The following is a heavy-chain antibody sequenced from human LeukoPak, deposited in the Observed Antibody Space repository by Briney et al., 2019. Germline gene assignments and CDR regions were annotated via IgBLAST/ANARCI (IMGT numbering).Heavy chain of an antibody. CDR2: IYPNTGAT. Sequence: ASVKVSCKASGYTFTGYYMHWVRQAPGQGLEWMGWIYPNTGATKYAQKFQGRVTMTRDTSISTAYMELSGLRSDDTAVYYCGTLLSNGPFDYWGQGILVTVSS. CDR1: GYTFTGYY. V-gene: IGHV1-2*02. J-gene: IGHJ4*02. CDR3: GTLLSNGPFDY.